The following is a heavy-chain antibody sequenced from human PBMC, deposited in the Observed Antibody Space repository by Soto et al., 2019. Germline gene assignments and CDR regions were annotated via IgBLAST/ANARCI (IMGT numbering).Heavy chain of an antibody. D-gene: IGHD2-15*01. V-gene: IGHV3-66*01. CDR1: GFIVSSHY. Sequence: EVQLVESGGGLVQPGGSLRLSCAASGFIVSSHYMSWVRQAPGKGLEWVSVIQRGGATYYADTVEGRFTICIDNTKNTLYRYMNSLGADDTAVYYSASDDVYCSGGSCYGVPMDFWGKGTVVTVSS. CDR2: IQRGGAT. CDR3: ASDDVYCSGGSCYGVPMDF. J-gene: IGHJ6*03.